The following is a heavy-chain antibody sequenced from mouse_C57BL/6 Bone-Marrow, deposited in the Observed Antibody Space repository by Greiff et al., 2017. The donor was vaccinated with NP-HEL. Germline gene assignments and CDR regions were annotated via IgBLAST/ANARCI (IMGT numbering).Heavy chain of an antibody. V-gene: IGHV2-9-1*01. Sequence: QVQLKESGPGLVAPSQSLSITCTVSGFSLTSYAISWVRQPPGKGLEWLAVIWTGGGTNYNSALKSRLSISKDNSKSQVFLKMNSLQTDDTARYYCARFDYYCSSLDYWGQGTTLTVSS. CDR3: ARFDYYCSSLDY. CDR1: GFSLTSYA. CDR2: IWTGGGT. J-gene: IGHJ2*01. D-gene: IGHD1-1*01.